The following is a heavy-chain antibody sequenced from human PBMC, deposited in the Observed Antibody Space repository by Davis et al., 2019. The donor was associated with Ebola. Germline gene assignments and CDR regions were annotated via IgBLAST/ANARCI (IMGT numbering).Heavy chain of an antibody. J-gene: IGHJ4*02. CDR1: SFTLRLFA. Sequence: CAAPSFTLRLFAMHRVRQAPGKGLLWVAVFSYDGRHKYYADSVKGRFTISRDNSKNTLYLQMNSLRAEDTAVYYCAKVGGSTAAFDYWGPGTLVTVSS. CDR3: AKVGGSTAAFDY. V-gene: IGHV3-30*04. CDR2: FSYDGRHK. D-gene: IGHD6-13*01.